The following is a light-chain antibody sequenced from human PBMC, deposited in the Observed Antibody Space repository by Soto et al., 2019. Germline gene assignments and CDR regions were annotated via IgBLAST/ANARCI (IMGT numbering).Light chain of an antibody. CDR2: EVS. CDR1: SSDVGSYNY. CDR3: SSYTSSSTL. J-gene: IGLJ1*01. Sequence: QSARTQPASVSGSPGQSITISCAGTSSDVGSYNYVSWYQQHPGKAPKLMIYEVSNRPSGVSSRFSGSKSGNTASLTISGLQAEDEADYYCSSYTSSSTLFGNGTKVTVL. V-gene: IGLV2-14*01.